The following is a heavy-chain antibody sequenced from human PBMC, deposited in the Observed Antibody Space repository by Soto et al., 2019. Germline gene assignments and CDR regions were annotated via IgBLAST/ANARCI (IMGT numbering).Heavy chain of an antibody. V-gene: IGHV3-53*01. CDR1: GFTVSSNY. Sequence: PGGSLSLSCAASGFTVSSNYMSWVRQAPGKGLEWVSVIYSGGSTYYADSVKGRFTISRDNSKNTLYLQMNSLRAEDTAVYYCARDRHILTGYPTDHYYYYGMDVWGQGTTVTVSS. D-gene: IGHD3-9*01. CDR3: ARDRHILTGYPTDHYYYYGMDV. CDR2: IYSGGST. J-gene: IGHJ6*02.